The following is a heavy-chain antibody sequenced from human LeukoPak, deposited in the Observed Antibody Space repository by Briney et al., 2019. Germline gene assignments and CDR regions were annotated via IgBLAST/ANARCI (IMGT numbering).Heavy chain of an antibody. V-gene: IGHV3-23*01. Sequence: GGSLRLSCAASGFTFSGFAMSWVRRTPGKVLEWVSGISGSGDNTLYAASVKGRFTISRDNSKNTLYLEMNSLRAEDTAIYYCAKMKGHPLQKYYMDVWGQGTTVTVSS. D-gene: IGHD2/OR15-2a*01. CDR3: AKMKGHPLQKYYMDV. CDR1: GFTFSGFA. J-gene: IGHJ6*01. CDR2: ISGSGDNT.